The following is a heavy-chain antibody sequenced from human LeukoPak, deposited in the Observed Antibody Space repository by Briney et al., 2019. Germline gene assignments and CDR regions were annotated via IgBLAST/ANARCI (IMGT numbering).Heavy chain of an antibody. J-gene: IGHJ4*02. CDR2: IIPIFGTA. V-gene: IGHV1-69*13. D-gene: IGHD3-10*01. CDR1: GGTFSSYA. Sequence: SVKVSCKASGGTFSSYAISWVRQAPGQGLEWMGGIIPIFGTANCAQKFQGRVTITADESTSTAYMELSSLRSEDTAVYYCARGRWASGGSFFDYWGQGTLVTVSS. CDR3: ARGRWASGGSFFDY.